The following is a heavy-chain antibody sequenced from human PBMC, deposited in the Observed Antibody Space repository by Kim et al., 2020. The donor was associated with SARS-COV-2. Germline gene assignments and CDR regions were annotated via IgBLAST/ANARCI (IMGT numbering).Heavy chain of an antibody. CDR3: ARHALRAARTRSWFDP. CDR2: IYPGDSDT. J-gene: IGHJ5*02. D-gene: IGHD6-6*01. CDR1: GYSFTSYW. Sequence: GESLKISCKGSGYSFTSYWIGWVRQMPGKGLEWMGIIYPGDSDTRYSPSFQGQVTISADKSISTAYLQWSSLKASDTAMYYCARHALRAARTRSWFDPWGQGTLVTVSS. V-gene: IGHV5-51*01.